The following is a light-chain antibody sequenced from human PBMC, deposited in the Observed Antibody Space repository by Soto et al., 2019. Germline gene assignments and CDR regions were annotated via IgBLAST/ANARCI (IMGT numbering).Light chain of an antibody. CDR3: QQRSVWPIT. CDR1: QNIRTY. CDR2: DAS. Sequence: IVLTQSPATLSFSPGERATLSCRAGQNIRTYLAWYQQKSGQAPRLLIHDASNRASGTPARFSGSGSGTDFTLTISSLEPEDSAVYYCQQRSVWPITFGQGTRLEIK. V-gene: IGKV3-11*01. J-gene: IGKJ5*01.